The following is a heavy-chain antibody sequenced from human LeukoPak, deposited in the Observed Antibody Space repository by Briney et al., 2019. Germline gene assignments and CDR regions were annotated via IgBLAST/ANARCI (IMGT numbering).Heavy chain of an antibody. J-gene: IGHJ3*02. CDR1: GFTFSSYA. CDR2: ISYDGSNK. D-gene: IGHD2-21*02. Sequence: GGSLRLSCAASGFTFSSYAMHWVRQAPGKGLEWVAVISYDGSNKYYADSVKGRFTISRDNSKNTLYLQMNSLRAEDTAVYYCARDHEVVTEAFDIWGQGTMVTVSS. CDR3: ARDHEVVTEAFDI. V-gene: IGHV3-30*04.